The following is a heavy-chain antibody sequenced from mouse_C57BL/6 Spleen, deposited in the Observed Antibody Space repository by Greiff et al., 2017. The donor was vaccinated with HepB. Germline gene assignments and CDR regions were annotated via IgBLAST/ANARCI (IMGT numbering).Heavy chain of an antibody. J-gene: IGHJ1*03. CDR3: ARSAITTVVATDWYFDV. V-gene: IGHV1-58*01. Sequence: EVKLVESGAELVRPGSSVKMSCKTSGYTFTSYGINWVKQRPGQGLEWIGYIYIGNGYTEYNEKFKGKATLTSDTSSSTAYMQLSSLTSEDSAIYFCARSAITTVVATDWYFDVWGTGTTVTVSS. D-gene: IGHD1-1*01. CDR1: GYTFTSYG. CDR2: IYIGNGYT.